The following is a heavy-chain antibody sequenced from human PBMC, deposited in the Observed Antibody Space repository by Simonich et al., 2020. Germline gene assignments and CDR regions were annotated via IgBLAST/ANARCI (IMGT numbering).Heavy chain of an antibody. CDR3: ARGALTGDYYYMDV. J-gene: IGHJ6*03. CDR1: GYTFTGYY. Sequence: QVQLVQSGAEVKKPGASVKVSCKASGYTFTGYYMHWVRQAPGQGLEWMGLINPNGGGTNYAQKCKGRVTMTRDTSISTAYMELSRLRSDDTAVYYCARGALTGDYYYMDVWGKGTTVTVSS. D-gene: IGHD7-27*01. CDR2: INPNGGGT. V-gene: IGHV1-2*02.